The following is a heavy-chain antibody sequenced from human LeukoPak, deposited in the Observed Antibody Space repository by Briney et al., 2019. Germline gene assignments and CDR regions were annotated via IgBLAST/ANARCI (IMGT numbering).Heavy chain of an antibody. CDR2: IYYSGTT. Sequence: PSETLSLTCTVSGGSISNYYWNWIRQPPGKGLEWIGYIYYSGTTNYNPSLKSRVSMSVDTSKNQFSLKLSSVTAADTAVYYCARHNFHIVSRYYFDYWGQGTLVTVSS. V-gene: IGHV4-59*08. CDR1: GGSISNYY. J-gene: IGHJ4*02. D-gene: IGHD5/OR15-5a*01. CDR3: ARHNFHIVSRYYFDY.